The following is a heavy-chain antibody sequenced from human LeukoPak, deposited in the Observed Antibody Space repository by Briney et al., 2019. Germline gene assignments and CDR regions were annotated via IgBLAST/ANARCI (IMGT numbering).Heavy chain of an antibody. CDR1: GYTLTELS. J-gene: IGHJ5*02. V-gene: IGHV1-24*01. Sequence: ASVKVSCKVSGYTLTELSMHWVRQAPGKGLVWMGGFDPEDGETIYAQKFQGRVTMTEDTSTDTAYMELSSLRSEDTAVYYCATGPFDYGSGSPFYWFDPWGQGTLVTVSS. D-gene: IGHD3-10*01. CDR3: ATGPFDYGSGSPFYWFDP. CDR2: FDPEDGET.